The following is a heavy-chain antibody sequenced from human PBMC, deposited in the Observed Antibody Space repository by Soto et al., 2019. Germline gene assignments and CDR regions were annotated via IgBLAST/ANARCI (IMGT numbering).Heavy chain of an antibody. D-gene: IGHD1-7*01. V-gene: IGHV3-33*01. CDR2: IWYDGSNK. Sequence: GGSLRLSCAASGFTFSGYGMHWVRQAPGKGLEWVAVIWYDGSNKYYADSVKGRFTISRDNSKNTLYLQMNSLRAEDTAVYYCARDGDRITGTTGAFDIWGQGTMVTVSS. CDR1: GFTFSGYG. CDR3: ARDGDRITGTTGAFDI. J-gene: IGHJ3*02.